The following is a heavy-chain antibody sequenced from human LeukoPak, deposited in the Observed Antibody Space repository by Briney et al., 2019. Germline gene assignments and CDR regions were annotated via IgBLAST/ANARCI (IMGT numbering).Heavy chain of an antibody. CDR2: ISYDAINK. CDR3: ARAFCVGDCFALHIYFDS. CDR1: GFTFRSYA. Sequence: GSLRLSCAASGFTFRSYAMHWVRQAPGKGLEWVAVISYDAINKYYADSVKGRFTISRDNSKNTLYLQMNSLRAEDTAVYCCARAFCVGDCFALHIYFDSWGLGTLVTVSS. V-gene: IGHV3-30*03. D-gene: IGHD2-21*02. J-gene: IGHJ4*02.